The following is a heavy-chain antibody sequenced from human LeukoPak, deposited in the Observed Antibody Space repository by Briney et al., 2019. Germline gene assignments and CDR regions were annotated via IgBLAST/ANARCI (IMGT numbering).Heavy chain of an antibody. CDR3: ARKGDYYDSSGYSVGYGDAFDI. J-gene: IGHJ3*02. Sequence: SVNVPCKASAGTFTSYTISWVRHAPGQGLEWMGRIIPILGIANYAQKFQVRVTITAAKSTCTAYMELSSLRSQDTAVYYCARKGDYYDSSGYSVGYGDAFDIWGQGTMVTVSS. CDR2: IIPILGIA. V-gene: IGHV1-69*02. CDR1: AGTFTSYT. D-gene: IGHD3-22*01.